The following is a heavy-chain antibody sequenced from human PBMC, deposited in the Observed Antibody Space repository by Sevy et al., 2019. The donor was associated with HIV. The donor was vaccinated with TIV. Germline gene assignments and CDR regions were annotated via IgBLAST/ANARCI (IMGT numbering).Heavy chain of an antibody. CDR3: AKEYYDILTGYYTDYYYGMDV. CDR2: ISWNSGSI. D-gene: IGHD3-9*01. Sequence: SLRLSCAASGFTFDDYAMHWVRQAPGKGLEWVSGISWNSGSIGYADSVKGRFTISRDNAKNSLYLQMNSLRAEDTALYYCAKEYYDILTGYYTDYYYGMDVWGQGTTVTVSS. V-gene: IGHV3-9*01. CDR1: GFTFDDYA. J-gene: IGHJ6*02.